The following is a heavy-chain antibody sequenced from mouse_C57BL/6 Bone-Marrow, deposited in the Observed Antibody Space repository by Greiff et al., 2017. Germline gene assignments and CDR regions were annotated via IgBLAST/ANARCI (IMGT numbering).Heavy chain of an antibody. Sequence: EVQLQQSGTVLARPGASVKMSCKTSGYTFTSYWMHWVKQRPGQGLEWIGAIYPGNSDTSYNQKFKGKAKLTADPYASTAYMELSSLTNEDAAVYYCTRSGYRLRGSLAYWGQGTLVTVSA. CDR2: IYPGNSDT. J-gene: IGHJ3*01. CDR1: GYTFTSYW. V-gene: IGHV1-5*01. D-gene: IGHD3-1*01. CDR3: TRSGYRLRGSLAY.